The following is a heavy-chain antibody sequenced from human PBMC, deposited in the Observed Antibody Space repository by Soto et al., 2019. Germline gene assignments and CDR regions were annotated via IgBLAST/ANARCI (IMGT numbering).Heavy chain of an antibody. Sequence: QLQLQESGPGLVKPSETLSLTCTVSGGSISSSSYYWGWLRQPPGQGLEWIGSIDYSGSTYYTPPLKSRITISVDTSKNQSPLKLSTVAAANTAEYYCARHAGHSSGITDYWGQGTMVTVSS. CDR2: IDYSGST. CDR1: GGSISSSSYY. J-gene: IGHJ4*02. V-gene: IGHV4-39*01. D-gene: IGHD6-19*01. CDR3: ARHAGHSSGITDY.